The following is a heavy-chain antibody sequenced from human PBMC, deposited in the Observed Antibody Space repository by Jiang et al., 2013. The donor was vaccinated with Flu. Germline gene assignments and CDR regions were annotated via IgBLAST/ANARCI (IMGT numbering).Heavy chain of an antibody. CDR2: IYHSGST. Sequence: SLTCAVSGGSISSGGYSWSWIRQPPGKGLEWIGYIYHSGSTYYNPSLKSRVTISVDRSKNQFSLKLSSVTAADTAVYYCARVSITGTTDWGQGTLVTVSS. D-gene: IGHD1-20*01. CDR1: GGSISSGGYS. V-gene: IGHV4-30-2*01. CDR3: ARVSITGTTD. J-gene: IGHJ4*02.